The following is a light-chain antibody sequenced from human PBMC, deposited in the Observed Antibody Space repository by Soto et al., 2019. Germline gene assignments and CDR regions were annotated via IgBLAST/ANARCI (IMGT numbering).Light chain of an antibody. CDR1: SRDVAAYNY. Sequence: QSALTQPASVSGSPGPSIILSCTGTSRDVAAYNYVSWYQQHPGKAPKLMIYDVTKRPSGVSYRFSASKSGNTASLTISGHLAADEADYYCSSYTTSSTLVVGTGTKLTVL. V-gene: IGLV2-14*03. CDR2: DVT. J-gene: IGLJ1*01. CDR3: SSYTTSSTLV.